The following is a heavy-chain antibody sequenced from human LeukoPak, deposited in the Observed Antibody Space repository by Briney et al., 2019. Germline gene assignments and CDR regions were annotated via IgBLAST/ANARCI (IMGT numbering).Heavy chain of an antibody. CDR1: GVSFSSISYN. J-gene: IGHJ4*02. CDR3: YQLESNVGAIIDY. Sequence: SETLSLTCTVSGVSFSSISYNWGWIRQPPGKGLEWIGSIYYSGSTYYNPSLKSRVTISVDTSKNQFSLKLSSVTAADTAVYYGYQLESNVGAIIDYWGQGTLVTVSS. D-gene: IGHD1-26*01. CDR2: IYYSGST. V-gene: IGHV4-39*01.